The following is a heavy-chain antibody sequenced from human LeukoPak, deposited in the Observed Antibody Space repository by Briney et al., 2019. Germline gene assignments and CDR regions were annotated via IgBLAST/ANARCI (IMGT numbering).Heavy chain of an antibody. D-gene: IGHD3-10*01. J-gene: IGHJ4*02. V-gene: IGHV3-53*01. CDR3: ARLYGSGSFFY. CDR2: IYSGGRT. Sequence: GGSLRLSCVASGFTVSSNYMSWVRQAPGKGLEWVSVIYSGGRTYYADSVKGRFTISRDSSKNTLYLQMNSLRAEDTAVYYCARLYGSGSFFYWGQGTLVTVSS. CDR1: GFTVSSNY.